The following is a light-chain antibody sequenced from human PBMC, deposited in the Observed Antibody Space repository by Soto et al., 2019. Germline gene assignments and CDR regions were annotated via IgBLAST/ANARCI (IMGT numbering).Light chain of an antibody. Sequence: DIQMTQSPSSLSASVGDRVTITCRASQSISNYLNWYQQKPGKAPKLLIYAASSLQSGVPSRFSGSGSGTDFALTISRQQPEDFSTYYCQQSYSTPRTFGQGTKVEIK. CDR3: QQSYSTPRT. J-gene: IGKJ1*01. CDR1: QSISNY. V-gene: IGKV1-39*01. CDR2: AAS.